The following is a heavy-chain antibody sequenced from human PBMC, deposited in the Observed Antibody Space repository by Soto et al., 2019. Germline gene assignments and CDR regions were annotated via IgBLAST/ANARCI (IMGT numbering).Heavy chain of an antibody. J-gene: IGHJ4*02. CDR3: ARGRWLRQSFDY. CDR1: GGSFSGYY. CDR2: INHSGST. Sequence: QVQLEQWGAGLLKPSETLSLTCAVYGGSFSGYYWSWIRQPPVKGLEWIGEINHSGSTNYNPSRKTRVTISLDTSKNQFSLNLYSVNAADKAVYYWARGRWLRQSFDYWGQGTLVTVSS. V-gene: IGHV4-34*02. D-gene: IGHD5-12*01.